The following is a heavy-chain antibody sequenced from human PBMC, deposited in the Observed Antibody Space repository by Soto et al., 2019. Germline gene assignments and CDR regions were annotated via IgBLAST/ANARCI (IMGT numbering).Heavy chain of an antibody. CDR1: GFTFSSYA. CDR2: ISGSGGST. Sequence: EVQLLESGGGLVQPGGSLRLSCAASGFTFSSYAMSWVRQAPGKGLEWVSAISGSGGSTYYADSVKGRFTISRDNSKNTLYLQMNSLRAEDTPVYYCAKTLVGATTLLLDYWGQGTLVTVSS. J-gene: IGHJ4*02. V-gene: IGHV3-23*01. CDR3: AKTLVGATTLLLDY. D-gene: IGHD1-26*01.